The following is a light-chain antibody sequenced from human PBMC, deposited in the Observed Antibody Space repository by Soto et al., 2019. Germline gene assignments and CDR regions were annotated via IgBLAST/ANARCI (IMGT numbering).Light chain of an antibody. CDR1: QNINTW. CDR2: KAS. Sequence: DIQMTQSPSTLSASVGGRVTITCRASQNINTWLAWYQQKPGKAPNLLIYKASTTASGVPSRFSGSGSGTEFTLTISSLQPDDFATYFCQQYNAWYTFGQGTKLELK. V-gene: IGKV1-5*03. J-gene: IGKJ2*01. CDR3: QQYNAWYT.